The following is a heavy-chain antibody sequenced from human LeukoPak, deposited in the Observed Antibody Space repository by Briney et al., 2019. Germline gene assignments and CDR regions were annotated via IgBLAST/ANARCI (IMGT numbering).Heavy chain of an antibody. CDR1: GFTFSSYA. J-gene: IGHJ4*02. Sequence: GGSLRLSCAASGFTFSSYAMHRVRQAPGKGLEWVAVISYDGSNKYYADSVNGRFTISRDNSKNTLYLQMNSLRAEDTAVYYCAREPWGKYYFDYWGQGTLVTVSS. CDR3: AREPWGKYYFDY. D-gene: IGHD7-27*01. V-gene: IGHV3-30-3*01. CDR2: ISYDGSNK.